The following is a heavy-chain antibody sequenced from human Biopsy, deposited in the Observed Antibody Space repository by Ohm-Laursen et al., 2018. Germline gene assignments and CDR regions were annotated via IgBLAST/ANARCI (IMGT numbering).Heavy chain of an antibody. V-gene: IGHV3-21*01. CDR3: ARDSSRRAREGGMDV. CDR2: ISETSSHI. J-gene: IGHJ6*02. Sequence: SLRLSCAASGFSVSRYDMNWVRQAPGKGLEWFSYISETSSHIYDADSVRGRSTVARDIAKNSLYLQLNSLRVEDTAVYYCARDSSRRAREGGMDVWGQGTTVTVSS. D-gene: IGHD6-6*01. CDR1: GFSVSRYD.